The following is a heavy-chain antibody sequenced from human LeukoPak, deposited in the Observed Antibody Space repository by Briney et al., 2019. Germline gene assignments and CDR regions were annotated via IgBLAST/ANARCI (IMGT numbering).Heavy chain of an antibody. CDR3: ARQYRDYYGMDV. CDR1: GYSFTSYW. D-gene: IGHD3-10*01. CDR2: IYPGNSDT. J-gene: IGHJ6*02. Sequence: GASLKISCKGSGYSFTSYWIGWVRQLCGKGPEWMGIIYPGNSDTRYSPSFQGQVTISVDKSISTAYLQWSSLKASDTAKYYCARQYRDYYGMDVWGQGTTVTVSS. V-gene: IGHV5-51*01.